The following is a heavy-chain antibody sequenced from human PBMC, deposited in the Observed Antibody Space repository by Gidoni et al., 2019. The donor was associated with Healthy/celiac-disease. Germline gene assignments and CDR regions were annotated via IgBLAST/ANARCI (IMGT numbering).Heavy chain of an antibody. CDR1: GFTFSNAW. CDR2: IKSKTDGGTT. D-gene: IGHD6-19*01. V-gene: IGHV3-15*07. Sequence: EVQLVESVGGLVKPGGSLRLSCAASGFTFSNAWMNWVRPASGKGLEWVGRIKSKTDGGTTDYAAPVKGRFTISRDDSKNTLYLQMNSLKTEDTAVYYCTTDQWQWLVGNAFDIWGQGTMVTVSS. J-gene: IGHJ3*02. CDR3: TTDQWQWLVGNAFDI.